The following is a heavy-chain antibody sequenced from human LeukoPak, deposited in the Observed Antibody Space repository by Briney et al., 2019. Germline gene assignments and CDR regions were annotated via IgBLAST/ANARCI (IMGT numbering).Heavy chain of an antibody. CDR3: ARHLELHGLSGSFDY. Sequence: SETLSLTCTVSGGSISSSSYYWGWIRQPPGKGLEWIGSIYYSGSTYYNPSLKSRVTISVDTSKNQFSLKLSSVTAADTAVYYCARHLELHGLSGSFDYWGQGTLVTVSS. V-gene: IGHV4-39*01. D-gene: IGHD1-7*01. CDR1: GGSISSSSYY. J-gene: IGHJ4*02. CDR2: IYYSGST.